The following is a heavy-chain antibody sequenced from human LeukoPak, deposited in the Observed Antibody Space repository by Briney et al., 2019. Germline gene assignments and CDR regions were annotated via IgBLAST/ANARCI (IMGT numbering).Heavy chain of an antibody. J-gene: IGHJ5*02. D-gene: IGHD2-8*01. CDR1: GGSSTGYY. Sequence: PSETLSLTCAVYGGSSTGYYWSWIRQPPGKGLEWIGEGDHTGGTKYNPSLKSRVTISADSSKNQFSLKWYPVTAADTGLYYCAKNGQRGFSFDPWGQGTLVIVAS. CDR3: AKNGQRGFSFDP. V-gene: IGHV4-34*01. CDR2: GDHTGGT.